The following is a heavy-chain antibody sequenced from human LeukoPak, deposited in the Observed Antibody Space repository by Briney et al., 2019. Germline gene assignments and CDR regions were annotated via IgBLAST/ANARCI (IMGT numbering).Heavy chain of an antibody. CDR1: GGFISSGGYS. D-gene: IGHD5-18*01. Sequence: PSQTLSLTCAVSGGFISSGGYSWSWIRQPPGKGLEWIGYIYHSGSTYYNPSLKSRVTISVDRSKNQFSLKLSSVTAADTAVYYCARARYSYGYPYFDYWGQGTLVTVSS. J-gene: IGHJ4*02. CDR2: IYHSGST. V-gene: IGHV4-30-2*01. CDR3: ARARYSYGYPYFDY.